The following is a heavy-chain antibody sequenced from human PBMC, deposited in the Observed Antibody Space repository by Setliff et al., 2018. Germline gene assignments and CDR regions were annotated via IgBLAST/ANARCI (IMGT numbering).Heavy chain of an antibody. V-gene: IGHV3-7*01. CDR1: GFSFGGHD. J-gene: IGHJ4*02. D-gene: IGHD4-17*01. CDR2: IKKDGSIK. CDR3: SRDLQGSGDYVVDY. Sequence: ETLSLSCAASGFSFGGHDMHWVRQAPGKGLEWVANIKKDGSIKYYLDSVRGRFTISRDNAENSLTLQMNSLRVEDTAVYYCSRDLQGSGDYVVDYWGQGTLVTVSS.